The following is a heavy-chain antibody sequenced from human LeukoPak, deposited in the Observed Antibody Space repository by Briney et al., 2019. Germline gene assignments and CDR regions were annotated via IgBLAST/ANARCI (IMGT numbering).Heavy chain of an antibody. CDR3: AKDWATTVTTN. CDR2: ISYDGSNK. Sequence: GGSLRLSCAASGFTFSSYAMHWVRQAPGKGLEWVAVISYDGSNKYYADSVKGRFTISRDNAKNSLYLQMNSLRAEDTAVYYCAKDWATTVTTNWGQGTLVTVSS. V-gene: IGHV3-30-3*01. CDR1: GFTFSSYA. J-gene: IGHJ4*02. D-gene: IGHD4-17*01.